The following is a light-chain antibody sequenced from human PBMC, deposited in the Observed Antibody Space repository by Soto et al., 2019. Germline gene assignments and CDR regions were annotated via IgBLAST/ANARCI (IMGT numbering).Light chain of an antibody. V-gene: IGLV2-14*01. Sequence: QSVLTQPASVSGSPGQSITISCTGTSSDVGAYNYVSWYQQHPGKAPKLMIYDVNIRPSGVSNRFSGSKSGNTAPLTVSGLQAEDEADYYCSSYTTSSTRIFGGGTKVTVL. CDR2: DVN. J-gene: IGLJ2*01. CDR3: SSYTTSSTRI. CDR1: SSDVGAYNY.